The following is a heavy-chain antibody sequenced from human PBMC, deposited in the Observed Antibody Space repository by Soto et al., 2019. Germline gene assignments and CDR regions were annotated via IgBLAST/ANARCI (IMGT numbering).Heavy chain of an antibody. V-gene: IGHV4-34*01. J-gene: IGHJ6*02. Sequence: QVQLQQWGAGLLKPSETLSLTCAVYGGSFSGYYWSWIRQPPGKGLEWIGEINHSGSTNYNPSLKSRVTISVDTSKNQFSLKLSSVTAADTAVYYCARLRRYYGMDVWGQGTTVTVSS. CDR1: GGSFSGYY. CDR3: ARLRRYYGMDV. CDR2: INHSGST.